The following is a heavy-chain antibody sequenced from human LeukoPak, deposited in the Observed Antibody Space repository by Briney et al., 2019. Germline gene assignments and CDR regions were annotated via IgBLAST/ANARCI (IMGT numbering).Heavy chain of an antibody. CDR3: ARDWDCSGGSCYNDY. D-gene: IGHD2-15*01. Sequence: KPSDTLSLTCTVSGGSISSYYWSWIRQPAGKGLEWIGRIYTSGSTNYNPSLKSRVTMSVDTSKNQFSLKLSSVTAADTAVYYCARDWDCSGGSCYNDYWGQGTLVTVSS. CDR2: IYTSGST. J-gene: IGHJ4*02. V-gene: IGHV4-4*07. CDR1: GGSISSYY.